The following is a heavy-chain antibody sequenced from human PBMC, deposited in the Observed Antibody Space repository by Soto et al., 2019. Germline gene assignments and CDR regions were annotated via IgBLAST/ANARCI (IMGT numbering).Heavy chain of an antibody. CDR3: ARVDAVVKSDY. CDR1: GGSFSGYY. D-gene: IGHD2-15*01. V-gene: IGHV4-34*01. J-gene: IGHJ4*02. Sequence: QVQLQQWGAGLLKPSETLSLTCAVYGGSFSGYYWSWIRQPPGKGLEWIGEINHSGSTNYNPSLKSRVTISVDTSKNQFSLKLSSVTAADTAVYYCARVDAVVKSDYWGQGTLVTVSS. CDR2: INHSGST.